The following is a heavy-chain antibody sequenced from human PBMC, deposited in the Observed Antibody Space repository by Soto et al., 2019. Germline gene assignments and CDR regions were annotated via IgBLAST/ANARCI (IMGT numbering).Heavy chain of an antibody. CDR1: GFTFSDYA. CDR3: ANVPIWCSTTSCYTEGFDY. V-gene: IGHV3-23*01. CDR2: ISAGGST. D-gene: IGHD2-2*02. Sequence: EVQLLDSGGGLVQPGGSLRLSCTASGFTFSDYAMSWVRQPQGKGLEWVSVISAGGSTYYADSVKGRFTVSRANSKNTLYLQMNSLRAEDTPIYYCANVPIWCSTTSCYTEGFDYWGQGTLVTVSS. J-gene: IGHJ4*02.